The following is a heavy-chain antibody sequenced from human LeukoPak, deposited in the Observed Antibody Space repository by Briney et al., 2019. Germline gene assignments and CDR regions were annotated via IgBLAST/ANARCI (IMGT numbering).Heavy chain of an antibody. CDR2: ISSSGSTI. CDR3: AKSSGSYPDY. J-gene: IGHJ4*02. V-gene: IGHV3-11*01. CDR1: GFTFSDYY. D-gene: IGHD1-26*01. Sequence: GGSLRLSCAASGFTFSDYYMSWIRQAPGKGLEWVSYISSSGSTIYYADSVKGRFTISRDNSKNALFLQMNSLRAEDTAVYYCAKSSGSYPDYWGQGTLVTVSS.